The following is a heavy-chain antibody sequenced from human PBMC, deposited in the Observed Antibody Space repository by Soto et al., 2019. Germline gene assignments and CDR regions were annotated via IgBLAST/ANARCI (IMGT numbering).Heavy chain of an antibody. V-gene: IGHV4-30-2*01. Sequence: QLQLQESGSGLGKPSQTLSLTCAVSGGSMSSGGYFWSWIRQPPGKGLEWIGYIYHSGSTYYNPSLKSRVTISVDRSKNQFSLKLSSVTAADTAVYYCARGLGPWGQGTLVTVSS. D-gene: IGHD3-10*01. CDR2: IYHSGST. CDR3: ARGLGP. CDR1: GGSMSSGGYF. J-gene: IGHJ5*02.